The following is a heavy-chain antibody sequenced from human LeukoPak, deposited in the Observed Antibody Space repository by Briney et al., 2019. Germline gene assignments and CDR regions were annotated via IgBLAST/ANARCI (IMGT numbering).Heavy chain of an antibody. V-gene: IGHV3-21*01. Sequence: GGSLRLSCAASGFTFNGYSMNWVRQAPGKGLEWVSSISSSSRYIYYADSVKGRFTISRDNAKNSLYLQMNSLRAEDTAVYYCARDREEDYYMDVWGKGTTVTVSS. CDR1: GFTFNGYS. CDR3: ARDREEDYYMDV. J-gene: IGHJ6*03. CDR2: ISSSSRYI.